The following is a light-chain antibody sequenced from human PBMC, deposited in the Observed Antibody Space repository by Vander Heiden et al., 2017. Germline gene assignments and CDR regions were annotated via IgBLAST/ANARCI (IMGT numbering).Light chain of an antibody. CDR1: QSISSY. J-gene: IGKJ5*01. CDR2: AAS. V-gene: IGKV1-39*01. Sequence: DIQMTQPPSSLSASVGDRATTTCRASQSISSYLNWYQQKPGKAPKLLIYAASSLQSGVPSRFSGSGSGTDFTLTISSLQPEDVATYYCQQSYSTPITFGQGTRLEIK. CDR3: QQSYSTPIT.